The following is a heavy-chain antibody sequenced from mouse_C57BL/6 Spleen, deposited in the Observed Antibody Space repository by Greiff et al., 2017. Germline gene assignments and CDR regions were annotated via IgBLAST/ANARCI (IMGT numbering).Heavy chain of an antibody. CDR3: ARENYYGNYYFDY. CDR1: GFTFSSYA. D-gene: IGHD2-1*01. Sequence: EVMLVESGGGLVKPGGSLKLSCAASGFTFSSYAMSWVRQTPEKRLEWVATISDGGSYTYYPDNVKGRFTISRDNAKNNLYLQMSHLKSEDTAMYYCARENYYGNYYFDYWGQGTTLTVSS. J-gene: IGHJ2*01. V-gene: IGHV5-4*01. CDR2: ISDGGSYT.